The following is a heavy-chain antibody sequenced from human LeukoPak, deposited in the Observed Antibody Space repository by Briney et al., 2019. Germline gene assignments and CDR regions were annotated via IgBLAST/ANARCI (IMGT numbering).Heavy chain of an antibody. CDR3: VRVRTGTSCYDY. CDR1: GGSISSSDSH. D-gene: IGHD2-2*01. V-gene: IGHV4-30-4*01. J-gene: IGHJ4*02. CDR2: ISYRGST. Sequence: ESSETLSLTCTVSGGSISSSDSHWSWIRQSPGKGLEWIGYISYRGSTSYNPSLRSRLTISIDTSQNQFSLKLTSVTAADTAVYYCVRVRTGTSCYDYWGQGTLVTVSP.